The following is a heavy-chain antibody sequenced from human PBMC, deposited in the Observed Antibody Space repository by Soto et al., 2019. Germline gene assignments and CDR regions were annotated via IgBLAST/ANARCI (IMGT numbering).Heavy chain of an antibody. CDR3: VTSLWFGTQPEI. Sequence: QVQLQKWGAGLLKPSETLSLTCAVYGGSFSGYYWTWFRQPPGKGLEVIGEISPSGTTKYIPSLKSRVTISADTSKNQFSLKVTSVTDADTAVYYCVTSLWFGTQPEIWGQGALVTVSS. J-gene: IGHJ4*02. CDR2: ISPSGTT. D-gene: IGHD3-10*01. CDR1: GGSFSGYY. V-gene: IGHV4-34*01.